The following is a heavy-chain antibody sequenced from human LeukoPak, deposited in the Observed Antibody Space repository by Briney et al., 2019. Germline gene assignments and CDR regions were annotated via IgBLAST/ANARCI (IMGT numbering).Heavy chain of an antibody. J-gene: IGHJ4*02. D-gene: IGHD3-22*01. CDR3: ARGQRITMTD. CDR1: GGSFSGYY. Sequence: SETLSLTCAVYGGSFSGYYWSWIRQPPGKGLDWIGEINHSGSTNYNPSLKSRVTISVDTSRNQFSLRLSSVTAADTAVYYCARGQRITMTDWGQGTLVTVSS. V-gene: IGHV4-34*01. CDR2: INHSGST.